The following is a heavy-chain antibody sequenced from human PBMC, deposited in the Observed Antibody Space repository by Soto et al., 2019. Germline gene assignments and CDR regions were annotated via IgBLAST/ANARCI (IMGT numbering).Heavy chain of an antibody. CDR3: ASPDRIFGAIDAFDI. CDR1: GFTFSSYG. CDR2: ISSSSSYI. Sequence: GGSLRLSCAASGFTFSSYGMHWVRRAPGKGLEWVSSISSSSSYIYYADSVKGRFTISRGNAKNSLYLQMNSLRAEDTAVYYCASPDRIFGAIDAFDIWGQGTMVTVSS. J-gene: IGHJ3*02. V-gene: IGHV3-21*01. D-gene: IGHD3-3*01.